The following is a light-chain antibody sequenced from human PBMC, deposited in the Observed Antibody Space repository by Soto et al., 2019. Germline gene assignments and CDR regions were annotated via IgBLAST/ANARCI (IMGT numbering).Light chain of an antibody. CDR3: HQYTNWPPWT. CDR2: AAS. J-gene: IGKJ1*01. CDR1: QSISTN. V-gene: IGKV3-15*01. Sequence: EIVMTQSPATLSVSPGERVILSCRASQSISTNLAWYQYIPGQAPRLLIYAASTRATGIPARFSGSGSGTDFTLSITSLQSEDYAVYYCHQYTNWPPWTFGQGTKVEIK.